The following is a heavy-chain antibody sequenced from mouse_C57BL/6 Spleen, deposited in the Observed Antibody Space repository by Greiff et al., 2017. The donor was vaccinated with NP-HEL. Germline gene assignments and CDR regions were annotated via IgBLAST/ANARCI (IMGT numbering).Heavy chain of an antibody. V-gene: IGHV2-6-1*01. CDR3: ARHGNYWYFDV. CDR2: IWSGGST. J-gene: IGHJ1*03. CDR1: GFSLTSYG. Sequence: QVQLQQSGPGLVAPSQSLSISCTASGFSLTSYGVHWVRQPPGKGLEWLVVIWSGGSTTYNSALKSRLSISNDNSKSQVFLKRNILHTDDAAMYYCARHGNYWYFDVWGTGTTVTVSS. D-gene: IGHD2-1*01.